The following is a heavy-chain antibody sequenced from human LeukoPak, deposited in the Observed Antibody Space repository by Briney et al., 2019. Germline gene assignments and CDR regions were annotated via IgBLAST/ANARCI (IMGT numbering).Heavy chain of an antibody. Sequence: GGSLRLSCAASGFTFSSYAMSWIRQAPGKGLEWVSYISSSGSTIHYADSVKGRFTISRDNAKNSLYLQMNSLRAEDTAVYYCARGILRREPLDYWGQGTLVTVSS. V-gene: IGHV3-11*01. J-gene: IGHJ4*02. CDR1: GFTFSSYA. CDR3: ARGILRREPLDY. CDR2: ISSSGSTI.